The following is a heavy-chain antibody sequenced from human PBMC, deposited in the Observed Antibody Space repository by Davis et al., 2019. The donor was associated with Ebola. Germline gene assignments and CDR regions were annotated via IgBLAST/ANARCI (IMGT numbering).Heavy chain of an antibody. Sequence: AASVKVSCKASGYSFTNYGVNWVRQAPGQGLEWMGWISAYNGNTNYAQKLQGRVTITRDTSASTAYMELSSLRSEDTAVYYCARVDSSGWYNWFDPWGQGTLVTVSS. CDR1: GYSFTNYG. CDR3: ARVDSSGWYNWFDP. J-gene: IGHJ5*02. D-gene: IGHD6-19*01. V-gene: IGHV1-18*01. CDR2: ISAYNGNT.